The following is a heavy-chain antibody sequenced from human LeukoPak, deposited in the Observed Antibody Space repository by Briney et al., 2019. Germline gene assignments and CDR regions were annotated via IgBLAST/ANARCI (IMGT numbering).Heavy chain of an antibody. V-gene: IGHV4-59*01. CDR1: GGSISSYY. CDR3: ARGLHAVDY. CDR2: IYYTGST. Sequence: SETLSLTCTVSGGSISSYYWSWIRQPPGKGLEWIGYIYYTGSTNYNPSLKSRITISVDTSKNQFSLKLSSVTAADTAVYYCARGLHAVDYWGQGTLVTVSS. J-gene: IGHJ4*02.